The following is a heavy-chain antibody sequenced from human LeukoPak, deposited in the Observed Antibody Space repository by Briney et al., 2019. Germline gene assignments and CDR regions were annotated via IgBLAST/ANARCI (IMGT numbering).Heavy chain of an antibody. CDR2: IYYSGST. CDR3: AREEGITMTAFQH. D-gene: IGHD3-22*01. CDR1: GGSISSYY. J-gene: IGHJ1*01. Sequence: SETLSLTCTVSGGSISSYYWSWIRQPPGKGLEWIGYIYYSGSTNYNPSLKSRVTISVDTSKNQFSLKLSSVTAADTAVYYCAREEGITMTAFQHWGQGTLVTVSS. V-gene: IGHV4-59*12.